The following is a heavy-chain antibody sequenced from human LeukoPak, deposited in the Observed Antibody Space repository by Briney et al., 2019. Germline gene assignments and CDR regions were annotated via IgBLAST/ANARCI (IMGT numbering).Heavy chain of an antibody. CDR2: IKQDGSEK. V-gene: IGHV3-7*01. CDR1: GFTFSSYW. CDR3: ARDLGGYYVSAFDI. D-gene: IGHD3-22*01. J-gene: IGHJ3*02. Sequence: GGSLRLSCAASGFTFSSYWMSWVRQAPGKGLEWVANIKQDGSEKYYVDSVKGRFTISRDNAKNSLYLQMNSLRAEDTAVYYCARDLGGYYVSAFDIWGQGIMVTVSS.